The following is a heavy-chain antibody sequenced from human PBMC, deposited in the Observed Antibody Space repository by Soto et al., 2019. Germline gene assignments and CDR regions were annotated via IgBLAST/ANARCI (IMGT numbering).Heavy chain of an antibody. V-gene: IGHV1-24*01. CDR1: GYSLTELS. J-gene: IGHJ4*02. D-gene: IGHD6-13*01. Sequence: GASVKVPSKVSGYSLTELSLHSLRQAPGKGLEWMGGFDPEDGETIYAQKFQGRVTMTEDTSTDTAYMELSSLRSEDTAVYYCATEPLAAAGKGITDYWGQGTLVNVS. CDR3: ATEPLAAAGKGITDY. CDR2: FDPEDGET.